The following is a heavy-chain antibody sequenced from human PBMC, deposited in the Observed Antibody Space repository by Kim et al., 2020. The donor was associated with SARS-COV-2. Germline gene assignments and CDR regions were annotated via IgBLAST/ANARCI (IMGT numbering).Heavy chain of an antibody. V-gene: IGHV4-34*01. Sequence: RKSRFTKSVDTSKNQFSLKLSSVTAADTAVYYCAPFYDGFGRLPGAFDIWGQGTMVTVSS. J-gene: IGHJ3*02. D-gene: IGHD3-10*01. CDR3: APFYDGFGRLPGAFDI.